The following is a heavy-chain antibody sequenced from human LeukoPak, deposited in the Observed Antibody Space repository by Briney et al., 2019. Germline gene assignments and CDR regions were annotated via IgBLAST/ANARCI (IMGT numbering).Heavy chain of an antibody. D-gene: IGHD1-1*01. CDR3: ARGGRGDFDY. CDR1: GFTFSDYY. Sequence: PGGSLRLSCAASGFTFSDYYMSWIRQAPGKGLEWVSVIYSGGSTYYADSVKGRFTISRDNSKNTLYLQMNSLRAEDTAVYYCARGGRGDFDYWGQGTLVTVSS. J-gene: IGHJ4*02. V-gene: IGHV3-53*01. CDR2: IYSGGST.